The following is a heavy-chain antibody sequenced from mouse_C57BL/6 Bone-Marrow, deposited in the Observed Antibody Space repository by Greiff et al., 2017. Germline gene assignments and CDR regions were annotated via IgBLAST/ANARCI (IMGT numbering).Heavy chain of an antibody. CDR1: GFSLTSYG. D-gene: IGHD2-1*01. CDR2: IWSGGST. J-gene: IGHJ1*03. V-gene: IGHV2-2*01. Sequence: VQLQQSGPGLVQPSQSLSITCTVSGFSLTSYGVHWVRQSPGKGLEWLGVIWSGGSTDYNAAFISRLSISKDNSKSQVFFKMNSLQADDTAIYYCARDGNFLWYFDVWGTGTTVTVSS. CDR3: ARDGNFLWYFDV.